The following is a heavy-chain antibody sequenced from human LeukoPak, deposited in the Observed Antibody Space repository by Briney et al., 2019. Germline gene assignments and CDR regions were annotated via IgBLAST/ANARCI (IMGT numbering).Heavy chain of an antibody. D-gene: IGHD3-3*01. J-gene: IGHJ6*02. CDR2: ISYDGSNK. CDR3: ARGAIFGVVIIHYGMDV. CDR1: GFTFSSYA. V-gene: IGHV3-30-3*01. Sequence: PGGSLRLSCAASGFTFSSYAMHWVRQAPGKGLEWVAVISYDGSNKYYADSVKGRFTISRDNSKNTLYLQMNSLRAEDTAVYYCARGAIFGVVIIHYGMDVWGQGTTVTVSS.